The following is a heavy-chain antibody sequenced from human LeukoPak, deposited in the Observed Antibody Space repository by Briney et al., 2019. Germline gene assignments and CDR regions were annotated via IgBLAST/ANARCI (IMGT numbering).Heavy chain of an antibody. CDR3: ARDLSPVVRASPMGY. D-gene: IGHD3-10*01. V-gene: IGHV3-30*03. CDR1: GFTFTSYG. Sequence: GTSLRLSCAASGFTFTSYGMHWVRQAPGKGLEWVALITYDGYYKYYSDSVKGRFTISSATSKNTMYLQMNSLRAEDTAVYYCARDLSPVVRASPMGYWGQGTLVTVSS. CDR2: ITYDGYYK. J-gene: IGHJ4*02.